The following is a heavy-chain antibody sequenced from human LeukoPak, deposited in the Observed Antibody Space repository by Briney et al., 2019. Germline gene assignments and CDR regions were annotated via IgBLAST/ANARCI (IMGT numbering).Heavy chain of an antibody. CDR1: GSTFSDYG. CDR2: IPYDGSNQ. Sequence: GGSLRLSCAASGSTFSDYGMYWVHQAPGKGLEWVAFIPYDGSNQYYADSVRGRFTISRDNSKDALYLQMSSLGPEDTALYYCVKDTLLTGDTWGQGTLVTVS. V-gene: IGHV3-30*02. D-gene: IGHD3-16*01. J-gene: IGHJ4*02. CDR3: VKDTLLTGDT.